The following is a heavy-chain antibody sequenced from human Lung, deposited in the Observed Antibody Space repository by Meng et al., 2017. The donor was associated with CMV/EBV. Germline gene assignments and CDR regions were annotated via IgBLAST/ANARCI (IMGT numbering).Heavy chain of an antibody. CDR3: ARNGQKTGTPSNY. V-gene: IGHV3-48*03. Sequence: GGSLRLSCAASGFTFSNYEMNWVRQAPGQGLEWVSYISTSGSTMYYADSVKGRFTVSRDNAKNSLYLQMNSLRAEDTAVYYCARNGQKTGTPSNYWGQGTLVXVSS. J-gene: IGHJ4*02. CDR1: GFTFSNYE. D-gene: IGHD1-1*01. CDR2: ISTSGSTM.